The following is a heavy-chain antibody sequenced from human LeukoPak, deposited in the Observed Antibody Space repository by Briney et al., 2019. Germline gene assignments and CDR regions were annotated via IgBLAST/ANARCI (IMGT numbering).Heavy chain of an antibody. J-gene: IGHJ4*02. CDR1: LFTLSSYW. CDR3: ARLSGSYGGVLDY. D-gene: IGHD1-26*01. CDR2: IKQDGSEK. V-gene: IGHV3-7*04. Sequence: GGSLRLSCAASLFTLSSYWMSWVRPAPGKGREWVANIKQDGSEKYYLDSVKGRFTISRDNTKNSLYLQMNSLRAEDTAAYYCARLSGSYGGVLDYWGQGTLVTVSS.